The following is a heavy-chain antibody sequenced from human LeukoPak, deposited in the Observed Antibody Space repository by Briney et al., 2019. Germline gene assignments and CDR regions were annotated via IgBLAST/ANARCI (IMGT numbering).Heavy chain of an antibody. D-gene: IGHD3-3*01. J-gene: IGHJ4*02. CDR1: GGSISSYY. Sequence: SETLSLTCTVSGGSISSYYWSWIRQPPGKGLEWIGYIYYSGSTNYNPSLKSRVTIAVGMSQNQFSLKLSSVTAADTAVYYCARGYDFWSGIFDYWGQGTLVTVSS. V-gene: IGHV4-59*01. CDR3: ARGYDFWSGIFDY. CDR2: IYYSGST.